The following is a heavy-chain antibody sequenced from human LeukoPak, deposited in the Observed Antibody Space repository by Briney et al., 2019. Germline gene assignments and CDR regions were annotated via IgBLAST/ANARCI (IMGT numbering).Heavy chain of an antibody. V-gene: IGHV4-39*07. CDR1: GGSISSSSYY. CDR3: ARDQELRDGYQAFDY. Sequence: SETPSLTCTVSGGSISSSSYYWGWIRQPPGKGLEWIGSIYYSGSTYFNPSLKSRVTISVDTSKNQFSLKLSSVTAADTAVYYCARDQELRDGYQAFDYWGQGTLVTVSS. CDR2: IYYSGST. D-gene: IGHD5-24*01. J-gene: IGHJ4*02.